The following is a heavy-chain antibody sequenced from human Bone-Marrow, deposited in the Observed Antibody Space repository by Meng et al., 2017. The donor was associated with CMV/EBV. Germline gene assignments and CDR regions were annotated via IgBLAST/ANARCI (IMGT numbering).Heavy chain of an antibody. Sequence: GESLKISCAASGFTFSSYWMHWVRQAPGKGLVWVSRINSDGSSTSYADSVKGRFTISRDNAKNTLYLQMNSLRAEDTAVYYCARAGSYYYYGMDVWGQGTTVTVSS. CDR2: INSDGSST. D-gene: IGHD1-26*01. J-gene: IGHJ6*02. V-gene: IGHV3-74*01. CDR3: ARAGSYYYYGMDV. CDR1: GFTFSSYW.